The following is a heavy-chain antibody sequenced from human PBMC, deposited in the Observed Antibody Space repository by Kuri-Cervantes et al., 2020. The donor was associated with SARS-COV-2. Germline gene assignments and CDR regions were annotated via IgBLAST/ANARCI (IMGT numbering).Heavy chain of an antibody. Sequence: GESLKISCAASGFTFSSYWMHWVRQAPGKGLVWVSRINSDGSSTSYADSVKGRFTISRDNAKNSLYLQMNSLRAEDTAVYYCARLQLGAWYFDLWGRGTLVTVSS. D-gene: IGHD7-27*01. V-gene: IGHV3-74*01. CDR3: ARLQLGAWYFDL. CDR2: INSDGSST. J-gene: IGHJ2*01. CDR1: GFTFSSYW.